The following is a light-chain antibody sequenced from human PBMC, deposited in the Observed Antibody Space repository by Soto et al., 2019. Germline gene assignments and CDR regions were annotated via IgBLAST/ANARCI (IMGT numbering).Light chain of an antibody. CDR1: QSISSY. CDR2: AAS. V-gene: IGKV1-39*01. J-gene: IGKJ1*01. Sequence: DIQMTQSPSSLSASVGDRVTITCRASQSISSYLNWYQQKPGKAPKLLIYAASSLERGVPSRFSGSGSATDFTVSISSVQPEDFATYYCQQSYSTLTTFGQGTKVEIK. CDR3: QQSYSTLTT.